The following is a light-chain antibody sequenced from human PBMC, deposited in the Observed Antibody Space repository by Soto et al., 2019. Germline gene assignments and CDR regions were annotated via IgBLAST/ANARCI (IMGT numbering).Light chain of an antibody. CDR2: GAS. J-gene: IGKJ1*01. Sequence: EIVMTQSPATLSVSPGEGVTLSCRASQTVPSRIAWYQQKPGQAPSLLIYGASTRATGVPDRFSGTGSGTDFTLTISRLEPEDFAVYFCQHYGNSLWTFGQGTKVDIK. V-gene: IGKV3-15*01. CDR3: QHYGNSLWT. CDR1: QTVPSR.